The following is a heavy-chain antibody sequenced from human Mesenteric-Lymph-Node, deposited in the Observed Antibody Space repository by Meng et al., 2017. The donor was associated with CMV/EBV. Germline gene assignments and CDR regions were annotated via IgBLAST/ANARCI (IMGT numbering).Heavy chain of an antibody. D-gene: IGHD5-24*01. CDR2: ISGSGGST. Sequence: GESLKISCAASGFTFSSYAMSWVRQAPGKGLEWVSAISGSGGSTYYADSVKGRFTISRSNAKNSLYLQMNSLRAEDTAVYYCARDRGATSMATTEFHPWGQGTLVTVSS. V-gene: IGHV3-23*01. CDR1: GFTFSSYA. J-gene: IGHJ5*02. CDR3: ARDRGATSMATTEFHP.